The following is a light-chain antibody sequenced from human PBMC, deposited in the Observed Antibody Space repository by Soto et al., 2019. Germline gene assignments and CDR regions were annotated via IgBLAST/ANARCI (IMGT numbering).Light chain of an antibody. V-gene: IGLV1-40*01. J-gene: IGLJ1*01. Sequence: QSVLTQPPSVSGAPGQRVTISCTGSSSNIGSTYDVQWYQQLPGTAPKLLIHGNTDRPSGVPDRFSGSKPGTSASLAITGLQADDEADYYCSSYTSSSTLLYVFGTGTKVTVL. CDR3: SSYTSSSTLLYV. CDR2: GNT. CDR1: SSNIGSTYD.